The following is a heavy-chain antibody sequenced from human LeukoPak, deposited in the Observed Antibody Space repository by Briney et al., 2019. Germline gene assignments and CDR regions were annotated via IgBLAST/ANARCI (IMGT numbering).Heavy chain of an antibody. CDR3: AKDIISESVVVITGFDY. V-gene: IGHV3-33*06. CDR2: IWYDGSNK. J-gene: IGHJ4*02. CDR1: GFTFSSYG. D-gene: IGHD3-22*01. Sequence: GESLKIPCAASGFTFSSYGMHWVRQAPGKGLEWVAVIWYDGSNKYYADSVKGRFTISRDNSKNTLYLQMNSLRAEDTAVYYCAKDIISESVVVITGFDYWGQGTLVTVSS.